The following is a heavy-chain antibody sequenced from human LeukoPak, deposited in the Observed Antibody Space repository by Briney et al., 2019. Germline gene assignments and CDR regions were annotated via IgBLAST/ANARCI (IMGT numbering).Heavy chain of an antibody. V-gene: IGHV4-59*08. CDR1: GGSISSYY. J-gene: IGHJ4*02. Sequence: SETLTLTCTVSGGSISSYYWSWIRQPPGKGLEWIGYIYYSGSTNYNPSLKSRVTISVDTSKNQFSLKLSSVTAADTAVYYCARRRWLVDWGQGTLVTVSS. CDR3: ARRRWLVD. CDR2: IYYSGST. D-gene: IGHD6-19*01.